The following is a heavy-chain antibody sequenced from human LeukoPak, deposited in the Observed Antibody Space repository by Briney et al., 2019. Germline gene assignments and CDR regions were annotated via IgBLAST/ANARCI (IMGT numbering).Heavy chain of an antibody. CDR3: ARDTDYYESSGIIDY. Sequence: GGSLRLSCAASGFTFTSFGMPWVRQAPGKGLEWVAVIWYDGGNKYYADSVKGRFTISRDNSKNTLYLQMNSLRAEDTAVYYCARDTDYYESSGIIDYWGQGTLVTVSS. D-gene: IGHD3-22*01. CDR2: IWYDGGNK. CDR1: GFTFTSFG. J-gene: IGHJ4*02. V-gene: IGHV3-33*01.